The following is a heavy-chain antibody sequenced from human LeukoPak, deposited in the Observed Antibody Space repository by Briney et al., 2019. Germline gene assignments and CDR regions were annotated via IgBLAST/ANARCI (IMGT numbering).Heavy chain of an antibody. CDR1: GFTFSSYE. J-gene: IGHJ4*02. Sequence: PGGSLRLSCAASGFTFSSYEMNWVRQAPGKGLEWVSYISSSGSIMYYADSVKGRFTISRDNAKNSLYLQMNSLRAEDTAVYYCARDTSGQTMATIRGFDYWGQGTLVTVSS. CDR2: ISSSGSIM. CDR3: ARDTSGQTMATIRGFDY. D-gene: IGHD5-12*01. V-gene: IGHV3-48*03.